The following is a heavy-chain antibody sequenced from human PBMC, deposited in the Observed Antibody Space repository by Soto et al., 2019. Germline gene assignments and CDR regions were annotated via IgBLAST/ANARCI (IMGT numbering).Heavy chain of an antibody. CDR2: INPNSGAT. D-gene: IGHD2-21*01. V-gene: IGHV1-2*02. J-gene: IGHJ5*02. Sequence: ASVKVSCKASGCIFSSNSIHWVRQAPGQGLEWLGWINPNSGATNYAQKFQGRVTMSADTSASTAYMDLTRLRSDDTAVYYCVISSSVVFSVGFDPWGRGTLVTVSS. CDR1: GCIFSSNS. CDR3: VISSSVVFSVGFDP.